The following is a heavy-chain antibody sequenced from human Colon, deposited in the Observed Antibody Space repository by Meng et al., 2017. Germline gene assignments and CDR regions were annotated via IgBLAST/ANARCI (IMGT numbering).Heavy chain of an antibody. CDR1: GFSFTTDGVG. CDR2: IFWSEDK. V-gene: IGHV2-5*01. Sequence: SGPTLVKPTQTLSLTCSFSGFSFTTDGVGVGWIRQPPGKALEWLSVIFWSEDKRYNPSLKTRLSIKKDTSKNQVVLTMANMDHVDTATYYCAHAKYGSGDSYNADAFDIWGQGTMVTVSS. CDR3: AHAKYGSGDSYNADAFDI. J-gene: IGHJ3*02. D-gene: IGHD3-10*01.